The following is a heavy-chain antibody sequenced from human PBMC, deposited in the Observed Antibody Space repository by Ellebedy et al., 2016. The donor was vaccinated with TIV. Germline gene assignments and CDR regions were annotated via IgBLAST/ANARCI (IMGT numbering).Heavy chain of an antibody. J-gene: IGHJ6*02. D-gene: IGHD2-2*01. V-gene: IGHV3-21*01. CDR1: GFTFSSYS. Sequence: GESLKISXAASGFTFSSYSMNWVRQAPGKGLEWVSSISSSSSYIYYADSVKGRFTISRDNAKNSLYLQMNSLRAEDTAVYYCARGRCSSTSCSYGMDVWGQGTTVTVSS. CDR3: ARGRCSSTSCSYGMDV. CDR2: ISSSSSYI.